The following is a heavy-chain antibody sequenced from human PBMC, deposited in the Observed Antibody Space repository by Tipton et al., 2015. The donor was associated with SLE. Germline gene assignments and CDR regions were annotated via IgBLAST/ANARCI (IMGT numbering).Heavy chain of an antibody. V-gene: IGHV4-4*07. CDR1: DGSISDYY. Sequence: TLSLTCTVSDGSISDYYWTWIRQPAGEGLEWIGRIYASGSTNYNPSLRSRAAMSVDTSKKQFSLNLRSVTAADTAVYYCARAVRCSSTRCLEYFQHWGQGTLVIVSS. J-gene: IGHJ1*01. D-gene: IGHD2-2*01. CDR3: ARAVRCSSTRCLEYFQH. CDR2: IYASGST.